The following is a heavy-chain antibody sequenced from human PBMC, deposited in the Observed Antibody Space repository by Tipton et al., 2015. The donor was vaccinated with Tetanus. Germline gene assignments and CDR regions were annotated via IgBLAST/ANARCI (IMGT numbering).Heavy chain of an antibody. V-gene: IGHV1-18*01. D-gene: IGHD6-19*01. J-gene: IGHJ4*02. CDR2: NSGYNGNT. CDR1: GYSFTNYG. Sequence: QVQLVQSGAEVKKPGASVKVSCKASGYSFTNYGFSWVRQAPGQGLEWMGWNSGYNGNTNYAQKLQGRVTMTTDTSTNTAYMELRSLRSDDTAVYYCARLVRQWLVPEDYWGQGTLITVSS. CDR3: ARLVRQWLVPEDY.